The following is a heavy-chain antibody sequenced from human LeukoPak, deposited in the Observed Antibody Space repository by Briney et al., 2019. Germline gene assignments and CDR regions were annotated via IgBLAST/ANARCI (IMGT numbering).Heavy chain of an antibody. CDR2: IYYSGTT. CDR1: GGSISSSPYY. V-gene: IGHV4-39*01. J-gene: IGHJ4*02. D-gene: IGHD3/OR15-3a*01. CDR3: ARQTGSGLFILP. Sequence: SETLSLTCTVSGGSISSSPYYWGWIRQPPGNGLEWIGSIYYSGTTHYNPSLESRVTISVDTSKNQFSLKLTSVTAADTAVYYCARQTGSGLFILPGGQGTLVTVSS.